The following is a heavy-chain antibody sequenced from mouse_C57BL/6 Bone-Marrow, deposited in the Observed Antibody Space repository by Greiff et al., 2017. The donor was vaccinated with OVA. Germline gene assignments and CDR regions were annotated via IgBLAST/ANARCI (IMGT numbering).Heavy chain of an antibody. D-gene: IGHD2-4*01. CDR3: ARGYDYGGAWFAY. V-gene: IGHV1-42*01. CDR2: INPSTGGT. J-gene: IGHJ3*01. CDR1: GYSFTGYY. Sequence: VQLQQSGPELVKPGASVKISCKASGYSFTGYYMNWVKQSPEKSLEWIGEINPSTGGTTYNQKFKAKATLTVDKSFSTAYMQLKSLTSEDSAVYYCARGYDYGGAWFAYWGQGTLVTVSA.